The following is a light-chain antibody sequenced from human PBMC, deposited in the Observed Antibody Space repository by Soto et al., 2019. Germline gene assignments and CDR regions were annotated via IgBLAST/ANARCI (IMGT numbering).Light chain of an antibody. V-gene: IGKV3-20*01. J-gene: IGKJ5*01. Sequence: EIVLTQSPGTLSLSPGERATLSCRASQSVSSSYLAWYQQKPGQAPRLLIYGASSRATGIPDRFSGSGSGTDFTLTISRLEPEDFVAYYCQQYGSSPPITFGQGTRLEIK. CDR1: QSVSSSY. CDR3: QQYGSSPPIT. CDR2: GAS.